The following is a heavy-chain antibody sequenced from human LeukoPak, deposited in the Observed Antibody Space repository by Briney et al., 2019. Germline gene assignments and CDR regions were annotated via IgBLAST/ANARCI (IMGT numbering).Heavy chain of an antibody. V-gene: IGHV1-18*04. CDR3: AQPSYYDSSGYSHDAFDI. CDR2: ISADNGNT. D-gene: IGHD3-22*01. Sequence: ASVKVSCKASGYTFTSYYMHWVRQAPGQGLEWMGWISADNGNTDYAQNLQGRVTMTTDTSTSTAYMELSRLRSDDTAVYYCAQPSYYDSSGYSHDAFDIWGQGTMVTVSS. CDR1: GYTFTSYY. J-gene: IGHJ3*02.